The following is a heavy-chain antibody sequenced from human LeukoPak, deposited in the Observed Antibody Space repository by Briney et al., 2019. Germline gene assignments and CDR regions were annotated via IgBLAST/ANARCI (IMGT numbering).Heavy chain of an antibody. CDR3: AKYISDSGAYYAFDY. V-gene: IGHV3-23*01. Sequence: GGSLRLSCAASGFTFSKYAMTWVRQAPGKGLEWVSAITAGGTTTYYADSVKGRFTISRDDSKNTLSLQMDSLSAEDTALYYCAKYISDSGAYYAFDYWGQGTLVTVSS. D-gene: IGHD3-10*01. J-gene: IGHJ4*02. CDR1: GFTFSKYA. CDR2: ITAGGTTT.